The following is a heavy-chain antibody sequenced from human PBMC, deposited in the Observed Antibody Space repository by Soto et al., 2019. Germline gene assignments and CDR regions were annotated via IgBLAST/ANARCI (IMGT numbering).Heavy chain of an antibody. CDR3: AREGPEYGMDV. Sequence: QVQLVESGGGVVQPGRSLRLSCAASGFTFSSYAMHWVRRAPGKGLEWVAVISYDGSNKYYADSVKGRFTISRDNSKNTLYLQMNSLRAEDTAVYYCAREGPEYGMDVWGQGTTVTVSS. V-gene: IGHV3-30-3*01. J-gene: IGHJ6*02. CDR1: GFTFSSYA. CDR2: ISYDGSNK.